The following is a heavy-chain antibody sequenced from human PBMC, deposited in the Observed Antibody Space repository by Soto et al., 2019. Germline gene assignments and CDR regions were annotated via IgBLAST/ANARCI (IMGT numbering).Heavy chain of an antibody. CDR1: GGSISSSSYY. D-gene: IGHD3-3*01. J-gene: IGHJ6*02. CDR3: ARQSTIFGVVTGYYYRMDV. CDR2: IYYSGST. V-gene: IGHV4-39*01. Sequence: PETLPLTCTVSGGSISSSSYYWGWIRLPPGKGLEWIGSIYYSGSTYYNPSLKSRVTISVDTSKNQFSMKLSSVTAADTAVYYCARQSTIFGVVTGYYYRMDVWGQWTTVT.